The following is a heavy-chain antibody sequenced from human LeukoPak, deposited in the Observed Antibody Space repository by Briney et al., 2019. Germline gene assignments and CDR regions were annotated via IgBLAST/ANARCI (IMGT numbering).Heavy chain of an antibody. D-gene: IGHD6-19*01. CDR3: ARHGLPAVAGIYYYYGMDV. J-gene: IGHJ6*02. V-gene: IGHV5-51*01. Sequence: GESLKISCKGSGYSFTSYWIGWVRQMPGKGLEWMGIIYPGDSDTRYSPSFQGQVTISADKSISTAYLQWSSLKASDTAMYYCARHGLPAVAGIYYYYGMDVWGQGTTVTVSS. CDR2: IYPGDSDT. CDR1: GYSFTSYW.